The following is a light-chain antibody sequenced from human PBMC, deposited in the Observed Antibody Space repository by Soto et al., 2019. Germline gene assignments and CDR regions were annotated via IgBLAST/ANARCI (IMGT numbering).Light chain of an antibody. CDR1: QSVSSSY. CDR3: QQYGSSPFT. CDR2: GAS. V-gene: IGKV3-20*01. Sequence: EIVLTQSPGTLSLSPGERATLSCRASQSVSSSYLAWYQQKPGQAPRLLIYGASSRATGIPDRFSGSGSGTDFTLTISRLEPEGFAVYYCQQYGSSPFTFGPGTKVDI. J-gene: IGKJ3*01.